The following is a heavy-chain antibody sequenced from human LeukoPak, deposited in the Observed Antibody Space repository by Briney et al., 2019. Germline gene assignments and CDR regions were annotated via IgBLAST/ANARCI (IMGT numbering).Heavy chain of an antibody. V-gene: IGHV3-21*01. Sequence: PGGSLRLSCAASGFTFSSYSMNWVRQAPGKGLEWVSSISSSSSYIYYADSVKGRFTISRDNAKNSLYLQMNSLRAEDTAVYYCARESTVGELNFDYWGQGTLVTVSS. CDR3: ARESTVGELNFDY. D-gene: IGHD1-26*01. J-gene: IGHJ4*02. CDR2: ISSSSSYI. CDR1: GFTFSSYS.